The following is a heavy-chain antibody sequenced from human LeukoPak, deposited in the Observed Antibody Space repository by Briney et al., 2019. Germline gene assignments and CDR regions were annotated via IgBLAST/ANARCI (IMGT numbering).Heavy chain of an antibody. J-gene: IGHJ4*02. V-gene: IGHV1-46*01. D-gene: IGHD2-21*02. CDR2: MSPNGDST. CDR3: ARDGGVVTAKSRYYFDC. Sequence: ASVKVSCKASGYPFTKFYMHWVRQAPGHGLEWMGLMSPNGDSTLYSQKFQGRVTMTRDTSTSTDYMELSSLRSEDTAVYYCARDGGVVTAKSRYYFDCWGQGTLVIVSS. CDR1: GYPFTKFY.